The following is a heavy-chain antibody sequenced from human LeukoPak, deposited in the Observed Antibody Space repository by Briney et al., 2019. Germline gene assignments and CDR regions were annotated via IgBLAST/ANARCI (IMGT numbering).Heavy chain of an antibody. CDR2: ISYDGSNK. V-gene: IGHV3-30-3*01. Sequence: GRSLRLSCAASGFTFSSYAMHWVRQAPGKGLEWVAVISYDGSNKYYADSVKGRFTISRDNSKNTLYLQMNSLRAEDTAVYYCAREPSPPGVAGPEFDYWGQGTLVTVSS. CDR1: GFTFSSYA. CDR3: AREPSPPGVAGPEFDY. D-gene: IGHD6-19*01. J-gene: IGHJ4*02.